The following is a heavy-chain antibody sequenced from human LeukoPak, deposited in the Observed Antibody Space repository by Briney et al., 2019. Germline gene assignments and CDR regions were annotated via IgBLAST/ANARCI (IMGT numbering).Heavy chain of an antibody. J-gene: IGHJ6*02. Sequence: AASVQVPCQDSGGTLSSYAIRWVRQAPGQWLEWMGRIILILGIANSAQKFQGRVTITADNSTSTAYMGLSSLRSEDTAVYYCASVEMATNEPNYYYVMDVWGQGTTVTVSS. V-gene: IGHV1-69*04. CDR1: GGTLSSYA. CDR3: ASVEMATNEPNYYYVMDV. D-gene: IGHD5-24*01. CDR2: IILILGIA.